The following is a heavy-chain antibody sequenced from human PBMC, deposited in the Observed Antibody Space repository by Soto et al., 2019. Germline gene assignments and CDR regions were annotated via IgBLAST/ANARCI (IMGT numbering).Heavy chain of an antibody. CDR1: GFSPSTDDVG. V-gene: IGHV2-5*02. CDR2: IYWDDDK. D-gene: IGHD6-6*01. CDR3: ARSKYSISSFDY. Sequence: SGPTLVNPTHTLTLTCTFSGFSPSTDDVGVGWIRQPPGKALDWLAVIYWDDDKRYSPSLKSRLTITKDTSKNQVLLTMTNMDPVDTATYFCARSKYSISSFDYWGQGALVTVSS. J-gene: IGHJ4*02.